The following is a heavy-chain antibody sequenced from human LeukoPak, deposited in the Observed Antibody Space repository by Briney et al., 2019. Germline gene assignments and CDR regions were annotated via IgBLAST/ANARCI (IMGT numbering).Heavy chain of an antibody. CDR2: IYASGST. D-gene: IGHD3-10*01. Sequence: PSETLSLTCTVSGGSIRSYYWSWIRQPAGKGLEWIGRIYASGSTDYNPSLKSRVTMSVDTSKNQFSLKLSSVTAADTAVYYCARGTLYYYGSGSYSYFDYWGQGTLVTVSS. CDR3: ARGTLYYYGSGSYSYFDY. V-gene: IGHV4-4*07. J-gene: IGHJ4*02. CDR1: GGSIRSYY.